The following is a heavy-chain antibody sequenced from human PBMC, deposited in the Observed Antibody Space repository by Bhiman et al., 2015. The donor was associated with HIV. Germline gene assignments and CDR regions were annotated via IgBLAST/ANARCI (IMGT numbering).Heavy chain of an antibody. CDR1: GFTFSTSG. V-gene: IGHV3-30*03. Sequence: QVQLVESGGGVVQPGRSLRLSCAASGFTFSTSGMHWVRQAPGKGMEWVAVISYDGSNKYYADSVKGRFTISRDNSKNTLYLQMNSLRAVDTAVYYCARESHNSGDWYFDLWGRGTLVTVSS. CDR2: ISYDGSNK. D-gene: IGHD3-10*01. J-gene: IGHJ2*01. CDR3: ARESHNSGDWYFDL.